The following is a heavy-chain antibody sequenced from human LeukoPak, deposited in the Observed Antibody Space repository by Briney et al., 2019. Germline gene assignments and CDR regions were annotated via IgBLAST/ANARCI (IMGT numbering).Heavy chain of an antibody. CDR1: GYSFTSYW. CDR2: IYPGDSDT. J-gene: IGHJ4*02. CDR3: ARQGYCGGDCYRGFDY. V-gene: IGHV5-51*01. Sequence: GESLKISCKGSGYSFTSYWIGWVRQMPGKGLERMGIIYPGDSDTRYSPSFQGQVTISADKSISTAYLQWSSLKASDTAMYYCARQGYCGGDCYRGFDYWGQGTLVTVSS. D-gene: IGHD2-21*02.